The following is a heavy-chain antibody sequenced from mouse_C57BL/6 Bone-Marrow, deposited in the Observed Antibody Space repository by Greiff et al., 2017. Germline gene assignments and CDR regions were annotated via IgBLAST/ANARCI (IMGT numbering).Heavy chain of an antibody. CDR2: INPYNGDT. J-gene: IGHJ4*01. Sequence: VQLQQSGPELVKPGDSVKISCKASGYSFTGYFMNWVMQSHGKSLEWIGRINPYNGDTFYNQKFKGKATLTVDKSSSTAHMELRSLTSEDSAVYYCARRVYYGSSYYYAMDYWGQGTSVTVSS. CDR1: GYSFTGYF. D-gene: IGHD1-1*01. CDR3: ARRVYYGSSYYYAMDY. V-gene: IGHV1-20*01.